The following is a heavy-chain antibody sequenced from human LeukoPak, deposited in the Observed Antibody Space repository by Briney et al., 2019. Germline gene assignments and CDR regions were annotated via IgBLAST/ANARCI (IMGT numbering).Heavy chain of an antibody. CDR2: ISRSSAYI. Sequence: GGSLRLSCAASGFTLSSYSMNWVRQAPGKGLEWVSSISRSSAYIYYADSVKGRFTISRDNAKNSLYLQMNSLRAEDTAVYYCARRLASGGSRCWFDPWGQGTLVTVSS. J-gene: IGHJ5*02. V-gene: IGHV3-21*01. CDR1: GFTLSSYS. D-gene: IGHD2-15*01. CDR3: ARRLASGGSRCWFDP.